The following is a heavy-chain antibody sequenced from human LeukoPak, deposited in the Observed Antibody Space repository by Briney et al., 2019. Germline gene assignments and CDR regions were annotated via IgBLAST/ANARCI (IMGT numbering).Heavy chain of an antibody. V-gene: IGHV4-61*02. D-gene: IGHD2-15*01. CDR2: IYTSGST. CDR3: AREGYSRTFDY. J-gene: IGHJ4*02. Sequence: SQTLSLTCTVSGGSISSGSYYWSWIRQPAGKGLEWMGRIYTSGSTNYNPSLKSRATISVDTSKNQFSLKLSSVTAADTAVYYCAREGYSRTFDYWGQGTLVTVSS. CDR1: GGSISSGSYY.